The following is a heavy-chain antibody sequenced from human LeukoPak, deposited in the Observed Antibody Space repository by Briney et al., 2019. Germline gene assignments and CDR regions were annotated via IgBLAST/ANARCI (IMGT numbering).Heavy chain of an antibody. CDR2: IYTSGST. Sequence: PSETLSLTCTVSGGSISSYYWSWIRQPAGKGLEWIGRIYTSGSTNYNPSLKSRVTISVDASKNQFSLKLSSVTAADTAVYYCAGTTVVTRGPSAFDIWGQGTMVTVSS. D-gene: IGHD4-17*01. J-gene: IGHJ3*02. V-gene: IGHV4-4*07. CDR1: GGSISSYY. CDR3: AGTTVVTRGPSAFDI.